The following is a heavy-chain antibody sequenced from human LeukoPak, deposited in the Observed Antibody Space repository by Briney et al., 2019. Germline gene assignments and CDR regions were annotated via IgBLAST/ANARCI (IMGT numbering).Heavy chain of an antibody. CDR2: IKSKTDGGTT. CDR3: TTEGYYGSGSYSDY. CDR1: GFTFSNAW. J-gene: IGHJ4*02. V-gene: IGHV3-15*01. D-gene: IGHD3-10*01. Sequence: GGSLRLSCAASGFTFSNAWMSWVRQAPGKGLEWVGRIKSKTDGGTTDYAAPVKGRFTISRDDSKNTLYLQMNSLKTEDTAVYYCTTEGYYGSGSYSDYCGQGTLVTVSS.